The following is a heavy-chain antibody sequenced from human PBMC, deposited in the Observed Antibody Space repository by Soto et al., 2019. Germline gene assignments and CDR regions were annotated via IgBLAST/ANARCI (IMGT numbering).Heavy chain of an antibody. CDR2: INAGNGNT. J-gene: IGHJ6*02. V-gene: IGHV1-3*01. D-gene: IGHD2-2*01. CDR1: GYTFTSYA. Sequence: ASVKVSCKASGYTFTSYAMHWVRQAPGQGLEWMGWINAGNGNTNYSQKSQGRVTITTDTSASTAYMELSSLRSDDTAVYYCARDYVLVVPAGTYGGCNCCDMDVWGQGTPVTVSS. CDR3: ARDYVLVVPAGTYGGCNCCDMDV.